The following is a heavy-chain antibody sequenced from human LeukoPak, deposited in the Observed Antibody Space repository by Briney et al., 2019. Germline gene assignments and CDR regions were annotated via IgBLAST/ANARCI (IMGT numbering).Heavy chain of an antibody. D-gene: IGHD5-18*01. CDR3: ARDLDTAIYY. Sequence: SQTLSLTCTVSGGSISSGSYYWSWIRRPAGKGLEWIGRIHISGSSNYNPSLKSRVTISVDTSKNQFSLKLDSVTAADTAVYYCARDLDTAIYYWGQGTLVTVSS. CDR1: GGSISSGSYY. CDR2: IHISGSS. J-gene: IGHJ4*02. V-gene: IGHV4-61*02.